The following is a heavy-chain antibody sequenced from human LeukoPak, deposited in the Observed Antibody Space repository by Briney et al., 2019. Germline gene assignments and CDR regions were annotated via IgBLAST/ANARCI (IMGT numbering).Heavy chain of an antibody. V-gene: IGHV3-21*01. CDR1: GFTFSSYS. J-gene: IGHJ3*02. Sequence: GGALRLSFAASGFTFSSYSMNWVRQAPGKGLEWVSSISSSSSYIYYADSVKGRFTISRDKAKNSLYLQMNSLRAEDTAVYYCARDRNYDFWSGTTRDAFDIWGQGTMVTVSS. CDR3: ARDRNYDFWSGTTRDAFDI. CDR2: ISSSSSYI. D-gene: IGHD3-3*01.